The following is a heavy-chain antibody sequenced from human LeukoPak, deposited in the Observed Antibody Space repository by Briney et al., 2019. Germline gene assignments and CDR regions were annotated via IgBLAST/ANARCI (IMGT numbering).Heavy chain of an antibody. CDR1: GFSFSSYV. J-gene: IGHJ3*02. CDR2: ISGSGGST. D-gene: IGHD2-2*01. Sequence: GGSLRLSCAASGFSFSSYVMSWVRQAPGKGLEWVSAISGSGGSTYFADSVKGRFTISRDNSKNTLYLQMNSLSAEDTAIYYCARGLGSSTSRHTFDIWGQGTMVTVSS. CDR3: ARGLGSSTSRHTFDI. V-gene: IGHV3-23*01.